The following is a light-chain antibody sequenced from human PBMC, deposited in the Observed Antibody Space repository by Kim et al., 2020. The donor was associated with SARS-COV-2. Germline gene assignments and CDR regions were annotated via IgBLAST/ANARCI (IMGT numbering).Light chain of an antibody. V-gene: IGLV1-47*01. CDR2: SND. J-gene: IGLJ2*01. CDR3: AAWDESLSGYLA. Sequence: GVASSYSGSTTNIGSNYVCWYRQRPGAAPKHLIYSNDQRPSGVPDRFSGSKSGTSASLAISDLRCEDEASYYCAAWDESLSGYLAFGGGTQLTVL. CDR1: TTNIGSNY.